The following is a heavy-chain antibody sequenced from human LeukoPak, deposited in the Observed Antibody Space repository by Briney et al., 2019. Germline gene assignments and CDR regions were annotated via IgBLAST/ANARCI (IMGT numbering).Heavy chain of an antibody. CDR1: GFTFSGSA. CDR2: IRSKANSYAT. CDR3: CRGSPIPFDY. V-gene: IGHV3-73*01. Sequence: PGGSLRLSCAASGFTFSGSAMHWVRQASGKGLEWVGRIRSKANSYATAYAASVKGRFTISRDDSKNTAYLQMNSLKTEDTAVYYCCRGSPIPFDYWGQGTLVTVSS. J-gene: IGHJ4*02. D-gene: IGHD1-26*01.